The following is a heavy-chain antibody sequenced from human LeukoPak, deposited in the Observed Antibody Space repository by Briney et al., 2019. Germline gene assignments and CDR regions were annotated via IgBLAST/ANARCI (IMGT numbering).Heavy chain of an antibody. CDR3: AKDGYGSGWYSGYFDY. Sequence: GGSLRLSCAASGFTFSSYGMHWVRQAPGKGLEWVAFIRYDGSNIYYADSVKGRFTISRDNSKNTLYLQMNSLRAEDTAVYCCAKDGYGSGWYSGYFDYWGQGTLVTVSS. D-gene: IGHD6-19*01. V-gene: IGHV3-30*02. CDR2: IRYDGSNI. J-gene: IGHJ4*02. CDR1: GFTFSSYG.